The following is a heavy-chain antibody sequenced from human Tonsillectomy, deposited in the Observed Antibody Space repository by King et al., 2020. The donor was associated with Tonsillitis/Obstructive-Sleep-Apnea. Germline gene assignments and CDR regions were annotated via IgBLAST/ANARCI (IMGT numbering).Heavy chain of an antibody. Sequence: VQLVESGGGLVQPGGSLRLSCAASGFTFSSYGINWVRQAPGKGLEWVSYISRSSDTMYYADSVKGRFTISRDNAKNSLFLQMNSLRDEDTAVYYCARHQGGGYYWYFDLWGRGTLVTVSS. J-gene: IGHJ2*01. CDR2: ISRSSDTM. CDR1: GFTFSSYG. CDR3: ARHQGGGYYWYFDL. D-gene: IGHD1-26*01. V-gene: IGHV3-48*02.